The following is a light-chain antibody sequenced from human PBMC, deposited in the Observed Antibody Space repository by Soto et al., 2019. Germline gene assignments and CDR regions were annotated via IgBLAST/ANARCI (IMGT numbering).Light chain of an antibody. CDR1: QGISSY. Sequence: AIRMTQSPSSLSASTGDRVTSTCRASQGISSYLAWYQQKPGQAPKLLIYAASTLQSGVPSRFSGSGSGTDFTLTLSCLQSEDFATYYCQQYYSYPATFGQGTKVEIK. J-gene: IGKJ1*01. CDR3: QQYYSYPAT. CDR2: AAS. V-gene: IGKV1-8*01.